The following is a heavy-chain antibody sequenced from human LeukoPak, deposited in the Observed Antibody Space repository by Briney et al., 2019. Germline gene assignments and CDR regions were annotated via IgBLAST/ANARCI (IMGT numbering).Heavy chain of an antibody. CDR3: TTGSPPFGY. V-gene: IGHV1-2*02. CDR2: INPNSVDT. D-gene: IGHD1-26*01. CDR1: GYTFTGYY. Sequence: ASVKVSCKASGYTFTGYYIHWVRQAPGQGLEWMGYINPNSVDTNSAQKFQGRVTMTTDTSISTAYMELSRLRSDDTAVYYCTTGSPPFGYWGQGTLVTVSS. J-gene: IGHJ4*02.